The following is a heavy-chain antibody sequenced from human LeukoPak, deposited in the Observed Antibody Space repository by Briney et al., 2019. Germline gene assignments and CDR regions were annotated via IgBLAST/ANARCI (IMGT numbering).Heavy chain of an antibody. CDR3: ARDRGAQWLVPLDY. Sequence: GGSLRLSCAASGFTFSSYEMNWVRQAPGKGLEWVSYISSSGSNIYYADSVKVRFTISRDNAKNSLYLQMNSLRAEDTAVYYCARDRGAQWLVPLDYWGQGTLVTVSS. D-gene: IGHD6-19*01. J-gene: IGHJ4*02. V-gene: IGHV3-48*03. CDR2: ISSSGSNI. CDR1: GFTFSSYE.